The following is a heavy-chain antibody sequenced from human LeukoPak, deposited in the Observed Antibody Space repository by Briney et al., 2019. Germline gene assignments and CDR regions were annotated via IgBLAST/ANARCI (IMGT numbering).Heavy chain of an antibody. Sequence: SSETLSLTCTVSGGPISSSSYYWGWIPQPPGKGLVWIGSIYYCGSTYYNPSLKIRLPISVDTSKNQFSLKLSSVTAADSVVYYGARGREEWLVSREDAFDIWGQGTMVTVSS. CDR3: ARGREEWLVSREDAFDI. D-gene: IGHD6-19*01. CDR1: GGPISSSSYY. CDR2: IYYCGST. V-gene: IGHV4-39*07. J-gene: IGHJ3*02.